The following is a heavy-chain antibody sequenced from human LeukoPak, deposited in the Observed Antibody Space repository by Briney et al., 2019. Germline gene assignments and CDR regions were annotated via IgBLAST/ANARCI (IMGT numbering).Heavy chain of an antibody. CDR1: GGSISSNDYY. D-gene: IGHD3-10*01. V-gene: IGHV4-39*07. Sequence: KASETLSLTCTVSGGSISSNDYYWDWIRQPPGMGLEYIGSIYYSGSTYYNPSLKSRVTISLDTSKNQFSLKLRPVTAADTAVYYCARILRGVIVTSFDYWGQGILVTVSS. J-gene: IGHJ4*02. CDR2: IYYSGST. CDR3: ARILRGVIVTSFDY.